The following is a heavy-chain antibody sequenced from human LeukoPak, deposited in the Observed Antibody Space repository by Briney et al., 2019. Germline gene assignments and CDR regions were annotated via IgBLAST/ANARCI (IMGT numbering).Heavy chain of an antibody. J-gene: IGHJ4*02. Sequence: GGSLRLSCAASGFTFSKNDMQWVRQVTGKGLEWVSSIGTTGDKYYADSVKGRFTISRDNAKNSLYLQMNSLRAEDTAVYYCARDQYYYDSSGYAMDYWGQGTLVTVSS. CDR1: GFTFSKND. CDR2: IGTTGDK. CDR3: ARDQYYYDSSGYAMDY. D-gene: IGHD3-22*01. V-gene: IGHV3-13*04.